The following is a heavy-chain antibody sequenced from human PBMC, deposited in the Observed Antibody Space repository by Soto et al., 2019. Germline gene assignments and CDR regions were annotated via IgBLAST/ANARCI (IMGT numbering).Heavy chain of an antibody. CDR2: IYPGDSET. CDR3: AKRVDNWGAPYYSDS. J-gene: IGHJ4*02. Sequence: PGESLKISCQASGYGFSSSWIAWVRQSPGKGLEWMGIIYPGDSETRYSPSFRGQVTFSADTSTNTAFLQWSRLKASDSGIYYCAKRVDNWGAPYYSDSWGQATQVTVSS. D-gene: IGHD7-27*01. CDR1: GYGFSSSW. V-gene: IGHV5-51*01.